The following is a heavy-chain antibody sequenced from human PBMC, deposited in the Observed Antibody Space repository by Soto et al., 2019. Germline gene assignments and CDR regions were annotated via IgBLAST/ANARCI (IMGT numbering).Heavy chain of an antibody. D-gene: IGHD3-22*01. V-gene: IGHV1-69*04. CDR1: GGTFSSYT. CDR3: ARENAVGYYDSSGFWFDP. Sequence: SVKVSCKASGGTFSSYTISWVRRAPGQGLEWMGRIIPILGIANYAQKFQGRVTITADKSTSIAYMELSSLRSEDTAVYYCARENAVGYYDSSGFWFDPWGQGTLVTVSS. J-gene: IGHJ5*02. CDR2: IIPILGIA.